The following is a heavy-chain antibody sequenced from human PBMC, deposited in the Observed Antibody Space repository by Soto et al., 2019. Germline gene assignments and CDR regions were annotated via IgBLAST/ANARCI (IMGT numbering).Heavy chain of an antibody. CDR2: INPSGGST. CDR1: GYTFTSYY. V-gene: IGHV1-46*01. CDR3: ARGIVVVPAAILAEYFQH. Sequence: ASVKVSCKASGYTFTSYYMHWVRQAPGQVLEWMGIINPSGGSTSYAQKFQGRVTMTRDTSTSTVYMELSSLRSEDTAVYYCARGIVVVPAAILAEYFQHWGQGTLVTVSS. D-gene: IGHD2-2*01. J-gene: IGHJ1*01.